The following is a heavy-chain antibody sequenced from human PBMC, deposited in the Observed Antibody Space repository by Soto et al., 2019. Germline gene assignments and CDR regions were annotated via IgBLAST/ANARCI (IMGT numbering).Heavy chain of an antibody. CDR2: IGTAGDP. V-gene: IGHV3-13*05. Sequence: LSLSCAASGFTFSIYDMHLVRQATLKGLEWVSAIGTAGDPYYPGSVKGRFTISRENAKNSLYLQMNSLRAGDTAVYYCARAGDDYGDYDWYFDLWGRGTLVTVSS. D-gene: IGHD4-17*01. CDR1: GFTFSIYD. J-gene: IGHJ2*01. CDR3: ARAGDDYGDYDWYFDL.